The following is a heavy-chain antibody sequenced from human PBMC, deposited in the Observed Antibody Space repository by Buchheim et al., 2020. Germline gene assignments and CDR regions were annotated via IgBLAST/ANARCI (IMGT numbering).Heavy chain of an antibody. CDR1: GGTFSSYA. J-gene: IGHJ5*02. Sequence: QVQLVQSGAEVKKPGSSVKVSCKASGGTFSSYAISWVRQAPGQGLEWMGRIIPILGIANYAQKFQARVTITADKSTSTAYMELSSLRSEDTAVYYCARGAYCSGGSCYSRWFDPWGQGTL. D-gene: IGHD2-15*01. CDR3: ARGAYCSGGSCYSRWFDP. CDR2: IIPILGIA. V-gene: IGHV1-69*04.